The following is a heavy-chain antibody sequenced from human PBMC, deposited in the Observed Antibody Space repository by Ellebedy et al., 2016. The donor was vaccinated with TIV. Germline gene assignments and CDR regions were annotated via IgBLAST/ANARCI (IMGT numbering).Heavy chain of an antibody. Sequence: AASVKVSCKASGYTFTTHHMHWVRQAPGQRLEWMGWINRDTGNTKYSQKFQGRVTITSDKSASTAYMELSSLRSEDTAVYYCARDFNWGVDYWGQGTLVTVSS. V-gene: IGHV1-3*01. J-gene: IGHJ4*02. CDR1: GYTFTTHH. CDR2: INRDTGNT. CDR3: ARDFNWGVDY. D-gene: IGHD7-27*01.